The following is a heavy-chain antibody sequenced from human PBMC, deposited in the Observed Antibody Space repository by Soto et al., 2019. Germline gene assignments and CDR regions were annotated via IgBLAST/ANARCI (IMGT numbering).Heavy chain of an antibody. CDR1: GFTFSSYW. J-gene: IGHJ6*03. D-gene: IGHD2-21*01. V-gene: IGHV3-74*01. Sequence: AGGSLRLSCAASGFTFSSYWMHWVRQGPGKGLVWVSRINIDGSSATYADSVKGRFTISRDNAKNTLYLQMNSLRAEDTAVYYCARGGACSSGVCYSNDYYLDVWGKGTAVTVSS. CDR3: ARGGACSSGVCYSNDYYLDV. CDR2: INIDGSSA.